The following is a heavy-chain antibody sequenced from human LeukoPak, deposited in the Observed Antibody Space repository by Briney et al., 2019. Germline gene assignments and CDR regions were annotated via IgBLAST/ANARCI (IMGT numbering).Heavy chain of an antibody. CDR2: ISSSGSTI. V-gene: IGHV3-48*04. Sequence: GGSLRLSCAASGFTFSSYSMNWVRRAPGKGLEWVSYISSSGSTIYYADSVKGRFTISRDNAKNSLYLQMNSLRAEDTAVYYCAKDGESSTSCPFDPWGQGTLVTVSS. CDR3: AKDGESSTSCPFDP. D-gene: IGHD2-2*01. J-gene: IGHJ5*02. CDR1: GFTFSSYS.